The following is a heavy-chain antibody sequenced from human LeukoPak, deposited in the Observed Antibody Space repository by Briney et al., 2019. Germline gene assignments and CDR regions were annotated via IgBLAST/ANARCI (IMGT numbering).Heavy chain of an antibody. CDR3: ARDRRIAARPRQY. CDR1: GFTFSDYY. J-gene: IGHJ1*01. D-gene: IGHD6-6*01. V-gene: IGHV3-11*04. Sequence: GGSLRLSCAASGFTFSDYYMSWIRQAPGKGLEWVSYISSSGSTIYYADSVKGRFTISRDNAKNSLYLQMNSLRAEDTAVYYCARDRRIAARPRQYWGQGTLVTVSS. CDR2: ISSSGSTI.